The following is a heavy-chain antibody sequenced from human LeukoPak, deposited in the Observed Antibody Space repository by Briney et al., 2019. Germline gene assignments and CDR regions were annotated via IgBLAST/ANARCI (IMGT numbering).Heavy chain of an antibody. J-gene: IGHJ4*02. D-gene: IGHD2-15*01. CDR2: IKQGGSEK. V-gene: IGHV3-7*01. Sequence: GGSLRLSCAASGFTFSSYWMSWVRQAPGKGLEWVSNIKQGGSEKYYVDSVKGRFTISRDNAKNSLYLQMNSLRAEDTAVYYCASTSRYCSGGSCTPFDYWGQGTLVTVSS. CDR1: GFTFSSYW. CDR3: ASTSRYCSGGSCTPFDY.